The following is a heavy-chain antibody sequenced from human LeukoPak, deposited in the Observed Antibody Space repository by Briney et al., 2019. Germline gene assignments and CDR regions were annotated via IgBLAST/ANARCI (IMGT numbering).Heavy chain of an antibody. CDR2: ISYDGSNK. V-gene: IGHV3-30*04. J-gene: IGHJ4*02. D-gene: IGHD6-19*01. CDR1: GFTFISYA. Sequence: GGTLRLSCAASGFTFISYAMHWVRRAPGKGLEWVATISYDGSNKDYADSLKGRCTISRDNSKNTLYLQMNSLRAEDTAVYYFALNRGSGWYFRYWGQGTLVTVSS. CDR3: ALNRGSGWYFRY.